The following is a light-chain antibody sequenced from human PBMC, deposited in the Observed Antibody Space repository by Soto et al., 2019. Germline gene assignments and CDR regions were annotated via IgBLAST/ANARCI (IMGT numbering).Light chain of an antibody. Sequence: EIVMTQSPATLSVSPGETATLSCRASQRVSSNLAWYQQKPGQAPRLLIYGASTRATGIPARFSGSGSGTEFTLTISSLQSEDFAVYYCQQYNNWPPTWTFGQGTKVEIK. V-gene: IGKV3-15*01. CDR3: QQYNNWPPTWT. J-gene: IGKJ1*01. CDR2: GAS. CDR1: QRVSSN.